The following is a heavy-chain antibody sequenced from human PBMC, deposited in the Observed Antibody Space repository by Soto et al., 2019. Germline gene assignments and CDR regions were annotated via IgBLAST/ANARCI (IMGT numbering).Heavy chain of an antibody. CDR3: AKGSFVDYVGGYDY. CDR1: GFTFSSYA. D-gene: IGHD4-17*01. V-gene: IGHV3-23*01. J-gene: IGHJ4*02. CDR2: ISGSGGST. Sequence: GGSLRLSCAASGFTFSSYAMSWVRQAPGKGLEWVSAISGSGGSTYYADSVKGRFTISRDNSKNTLYLQMNSLRAEDTAVYYCAKGSFVDYVGGYDYWGQGTLVTVSS.